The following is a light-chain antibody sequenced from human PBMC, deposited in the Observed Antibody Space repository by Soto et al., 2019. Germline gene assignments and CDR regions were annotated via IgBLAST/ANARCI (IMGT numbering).Light chain of an antibody. Sequence: EIVMTQSPATLSVSPGERATLSCRASQSVNNNLAWYQQKPGQAPRLLIYGASTRATGIPARFSGSGSGTEVTLPISSLQSEDFAVYYCQQYNNWPLTFGGGTKLEIK. J-gene: IGKJ4*01. CDR3: QQYNNWPLT. V-gene: IGKV3-15*01. CDR1: QSVNNN. CDR2: GAS.